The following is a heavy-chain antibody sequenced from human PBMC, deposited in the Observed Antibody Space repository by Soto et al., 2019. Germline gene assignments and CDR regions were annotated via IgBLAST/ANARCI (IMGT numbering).Heavy chain of an antibody. CDR1: GGTFSSYA. J-gene: IGHJ6*02. V-gene: IGHV1-69*01. CDR2: IIPIFGTA. Sequence: QVQLVQSGAEVKKPGSSVKVSCKASGGTFSSYAISWVRQAPGQGLEWMGGIIPIFGTANYAQKFQGRVTITADESTSTAYMELSSLRSEDTAVYYCARDYDILTGFRYYGMDVWGQGTTFTVSS. CDR3: ARDYDILTGFRYYGMDV. D-gene: IGHD3-9*01.